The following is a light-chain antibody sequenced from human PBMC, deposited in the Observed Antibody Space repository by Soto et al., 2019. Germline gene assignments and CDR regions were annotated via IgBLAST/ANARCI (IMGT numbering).Light chain of an antibody. Sequence: QSALTQPASVSGSPGQSITISCTGTSSDVGDYNFVSWFQQHPGKAPKLMIYDVSNRHSGVSNRFSGSKSGNTASLTISGLQAEDEADYYCSSYTSSNTHVFGTGTKVTVL. V-gene: IGLV2-14*01. CDR3: SSYTSSNTHV. CDR2: DVS. CDR1: SSDVGDYNF. J-gene: IGLJ1*01.